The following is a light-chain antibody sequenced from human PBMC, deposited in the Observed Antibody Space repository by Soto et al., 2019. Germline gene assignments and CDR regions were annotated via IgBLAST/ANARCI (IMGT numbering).Light chain of an antibody. CDR1: QGITND. J-gene: IGKJ5*01. Sequence: DIQMTQSPSTLSASVGDRVTITCRSSQGITNDLGWYQQKPGKAPKRLIYAASSLQSGVPSRFSGSGSGTEFTLTISSLQPEDFATYYCLQHNSYPITFGQATRLEIK. V-gene: IGKV1-17*01. CDR2: AAS. CDR3: LQHNSYPIT.